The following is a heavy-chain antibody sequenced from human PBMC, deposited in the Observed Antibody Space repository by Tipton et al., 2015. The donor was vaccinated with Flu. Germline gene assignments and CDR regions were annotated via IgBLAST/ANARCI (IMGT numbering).Heavy chain of an antibody. J-gene: IGHJ4*02. CDR1: GGSFSGYY. CDR3: ARQRSYYDTSGPRGGGFYLDY. Sequence: TLSLTCVVHGGSFSGYYWSWIRRSPGKGLEWIGEIDHSGTTNYSPSLKSRVTISRDTSKIQFSLSLNSVTAADTAVYFCARQRSYYDTSGPRGGGFYLDYWGQGALVTVSS. D-gene: IGHD3-16*01. CDR2: IDHSGTT. V-gene: IGHV4-34*01.